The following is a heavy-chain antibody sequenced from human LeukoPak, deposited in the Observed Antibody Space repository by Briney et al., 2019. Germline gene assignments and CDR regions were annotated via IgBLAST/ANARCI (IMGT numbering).Heavy chain of an antibody. V-gene: IGHV4-59*01. Sequence: SETLSLTCTVSGGSISTYNRNWIRQPPGKGLEWIGYVYYSGSTNYNPSLNSRVTISVDTSKNQFSLNLSSVTAADTAVYYCARSIGDYWYWGQGTLVTVSS. CDR1: GGSISTYN. CDR2: VYYSGST. J-gene: IGHJ4*02. CDR3: ARSIGDYWY. D-gene: IGHD3-16*01.